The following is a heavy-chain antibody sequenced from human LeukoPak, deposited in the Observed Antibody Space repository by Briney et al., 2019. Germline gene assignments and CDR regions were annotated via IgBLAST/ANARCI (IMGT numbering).Heavy chain of an antibody. J-gene: IGHJ4*02. V-gene: IGHV3-23*01. CDR3: AKASEAVVVVAAITPVFDY. CDR1: GFTFSSYA. CDR2: ISGSGGST. Sequence: GGSLRLSCAASGFTFSSYAMSWVRQAPGKGLEWVSAISGSGGSTYYADSVKGRFTISRDNSKNTLYLQMNGLRAEDTAVYYCAKASEAVVVVAAITPVFDYWGQGTLVTVSS. D-gene: IGHD2-15*01.